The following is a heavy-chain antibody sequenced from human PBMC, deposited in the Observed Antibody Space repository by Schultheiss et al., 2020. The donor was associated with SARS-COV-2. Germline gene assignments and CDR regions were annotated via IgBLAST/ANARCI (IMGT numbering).Heavy chain of an antibody. D-gene: IGHD3-9*01. CDR1: GGSFSGYY. J-gene: IGHJ3*02. CDR2: ISCGGST. Sequence: SETLSLTCAVYGGSFSGYYWAWTRQPPGKRLDYMGNISCGGSTYYNPSLKSRVTISVDKSKNQFALKLSSVTAADTAVYYCARGPLHYDSLTGYYPLVFDIWGQGTMVTVSS. CDR3: ARGPLHYDSLTGYYPLVFDI. V-gene: IGHV4-34*01.